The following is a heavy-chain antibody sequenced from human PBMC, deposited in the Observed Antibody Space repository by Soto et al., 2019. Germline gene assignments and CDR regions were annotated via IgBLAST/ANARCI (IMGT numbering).Heavy chain of an antibody. Sequence: QVQLVQSGAEVKKPGSSVKVSCKASGGTFSSYTISWVRQAPGQGLEWMGRIIPILGIANYAQKFQGRVTITADKSTSTAYMELSSLRSEDTAVYYCARGSIYRVGYQYGMDVWGQGTTVTVSS. CDR1: GGTFSSYT. V-gene: IGHV1-69*02. D-gene: IGHD2-8*02. J-gene: IGHJ6*02. CDR3: ARGSIYRVGYQYGMDV. CDR2: IIPILGIA.